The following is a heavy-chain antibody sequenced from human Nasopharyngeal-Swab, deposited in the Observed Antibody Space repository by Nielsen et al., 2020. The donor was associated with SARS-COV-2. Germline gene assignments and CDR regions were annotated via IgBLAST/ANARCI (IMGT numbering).Heavy chain of an antibody. D-gene: IGHD1-14*01. J-gene: IGHJ4*02. CDR1: GYRFISYG. V-gene: IGHV1-18*01. Sequence: ASVKVSCKGSGYRFISYGISWVRQAPGQGLEWMGWISGYNGDTSYAQNLQGRVTMTTDTSTSTAYMELRSLRSDDTAVYYCARDDGALTGHKTGIDYWGQGTLVTVSS. CDR2: ISGYNGDT. CDR3: ARDDGALTGHKTGIDY.